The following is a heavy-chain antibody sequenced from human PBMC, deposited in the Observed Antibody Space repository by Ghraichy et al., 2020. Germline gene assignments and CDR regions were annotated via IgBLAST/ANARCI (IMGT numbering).Heavy chain of an antibody. V-gene: IGHV3-7*01. J-gene: IGHJ4*02. CDR2: IKEDGSEK. Sequence: GGSLRLTCAASGFTLSRYWMSWVRQAPGKGLEWVANIKEDGSEKYYVDSVKGRFTISWDNAKKSLYLQMNSLRVEDTAVYYCARDLGITKPFDYWGQGTLVTVSS. D-gene: IGHD3-10*01. CDR3: ARDLGITKPFDY. CDR1: GFTLSRYW.